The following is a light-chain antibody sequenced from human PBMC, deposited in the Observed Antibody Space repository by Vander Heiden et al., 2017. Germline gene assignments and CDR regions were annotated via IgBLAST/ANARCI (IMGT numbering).Light chain of an antibody. Sequence: QSALTQPASLSGPPGHPIAISCTATSSDVSAYDSVAWFQQHPGKAPKLMIYDVSSRPSGVSNRFSGSKSGNTASLIISGLQAEDEADYYCSSYTTSSPLYVFGTGTKVTVL. CDR3: SSYTTSSPLYV. CDR1: SSDVSAYDS. CDR2: DVS. J-gene: IGLJ1*01. V-gene: IGLV2-14*03.